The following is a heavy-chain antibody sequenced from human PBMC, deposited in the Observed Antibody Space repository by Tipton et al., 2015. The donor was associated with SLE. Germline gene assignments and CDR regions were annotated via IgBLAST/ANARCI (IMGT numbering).Heavy chain of an antibody. CDR1: GGSISNYY. CDR3: ARERYCSCTSCYAPDY. J-gene: IGHJ4*02. D-gene: IGHD2-2*01. CDR2: TFYSGTT. Sequence: TLSLTCTVSGGSISNYYWNWIRQPPGKGLEWIGYTFYSGTTNYNPSLKSRVTISVDTSKNQFSLKLSSMTAADTAVYYCARERYCSCTSCYAPDYWGQGTLVTVSS. V-gene: IGHV4-59*01.